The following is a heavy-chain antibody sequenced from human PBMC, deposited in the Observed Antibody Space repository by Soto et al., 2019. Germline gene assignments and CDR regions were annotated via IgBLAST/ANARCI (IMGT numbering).Heavy chain of an antibody. J-gene: IGHJ4*02. CDR3: ARQRTKVVTQAYFDH. Sequence: SETLSLTCIVSGESISSSSYYWGWIRQPPGKGLEWIGSIYYSGRTYYNPSFKSRVTISIDTSKNQFSLKLSSVTATDTAVYYCARQRTKVVTQAYFDHWGQGALVTVSS. CDR2: IYYSGRT. CDR1: GESISSSSYY. V-gene: IGHV4-39*01. D-gene: IGHD2-21*02.